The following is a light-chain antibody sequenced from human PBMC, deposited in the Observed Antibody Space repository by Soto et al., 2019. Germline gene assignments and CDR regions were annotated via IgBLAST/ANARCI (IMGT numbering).Light chain of an antibody. CDR1: QSVSSSY. J-gene: IGKJ4*01. V-gene: IGKV3-20*01. Sequence: EIVLTQSPGTLSLSPGERATLSCRASQSVSSSYLAWYQQKPGQAPRLLIYGASIRATGIPDRFSGSGSSTDFTLTISRLEPEGFAVYYCQQYGSSTLSFGGGTKGEIK. CDR2: GAS. CDR3: QQYGSSTLS.